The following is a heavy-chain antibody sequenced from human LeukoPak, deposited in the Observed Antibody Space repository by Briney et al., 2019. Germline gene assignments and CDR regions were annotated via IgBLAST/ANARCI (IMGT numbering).Heavy chain of an antibody. D-gene: IGHD3-22*01. CDR2: INPSGGST. Sequence: GASVKVSCKTSGYTFTSYYIYWVRQAPGQGLEWMGMINPSGGSTSYAQKFQGRVTMTRDTSTSTVYMELSSLRSEDTAVYYCATGYYYDSSGNDNPWKYYFDYWGQGTLVTVSS. CDR1: GYTFTSYY. CDR3: ATGYYYDSSGNDNPWKYYFDY. V-gene: IGHV1-46*01. J-gene: IGHJ4*02.